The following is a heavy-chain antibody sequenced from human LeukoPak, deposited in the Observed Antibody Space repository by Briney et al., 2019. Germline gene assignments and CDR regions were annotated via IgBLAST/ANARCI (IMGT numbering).Heavy chain of an antibody. CDR1: GYTFTTYD. D-gene: IGHD5-12*01. Sequence: GASVKVSCKASGYTFTTYDINWVRQATGQGLEWMGWMNPNSGNTGYAQKFQGRVTMTRNTSMSTAYMELSSLRSEDTAVYYCARPAGYSGYDYGYWGQGTLVTVSS. V-gene: IGHV1-8*02. J-gene: IGHJ4*02. CDR2: MNPNSGNT. CDR3: ARPAGYSGYDYGY.